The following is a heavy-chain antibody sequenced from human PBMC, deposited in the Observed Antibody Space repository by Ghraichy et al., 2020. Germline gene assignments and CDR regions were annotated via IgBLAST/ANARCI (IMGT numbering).Heavy chain of an antibody. CDR3: ARVGNSVGGDLYFDY. CDR1: GGSISSYY. V-gene: IGHV4-59*01. CDR2: IYYSGST. Sequence: SETLSLTCTVSGGSISSYYWSWIRQPPGKGLEWIGYIYYSGSTNYNPSLKSRVTISVDTSKNQFSLKLSSVTAADTAVNYCARVGNSVGGDLYFDYWGQGTLVTVSS. D-gene: IGHD2-21*02. J-gene: IGHJ4*02.